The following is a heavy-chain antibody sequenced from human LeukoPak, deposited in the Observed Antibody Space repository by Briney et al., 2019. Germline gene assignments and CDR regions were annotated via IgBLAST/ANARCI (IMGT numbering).Heavy chain of an antibody. Sequence: SETLSLTCTVSGGSVSSYYWSWIRQPPGKGLEWIGYIYYSGSTNYNPSLKSRVTISVDTSKNQFSLKLSSVTAADTAVYYCARLDSSSWYYDYWGQGTLVTVSS. CDR3: ARLDSSSWYYDY. V-gene: IGHV4-59*02. CDR1: GGSVSSYY. J-gene: IGHJ4*02. CDR2: IYYSGST. D-gene: IGHD6-13*01.